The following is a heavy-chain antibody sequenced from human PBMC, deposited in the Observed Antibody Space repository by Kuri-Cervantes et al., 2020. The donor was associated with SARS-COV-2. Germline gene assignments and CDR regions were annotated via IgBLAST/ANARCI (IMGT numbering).Heavy chain of an antibody. CDR2: ISYDGSNK. V-gene: IGHV3-30*18. CDR1: GFTVSSYA. J-gene: IGHJ4*02. Sequence: GGSLRLSCAASGFTVSSYAMHWVRQAPGKGLEWVALISYDGSNKYYADSVKGRFTISRDNSKNTLYLQMDSLRAEDTAVYYCAKDPVAGTWGDNFDYWGQGTLVTVSS. CDR3: AKDPVAGTWGDNFDY. D-gene: IGHD6-19*01.